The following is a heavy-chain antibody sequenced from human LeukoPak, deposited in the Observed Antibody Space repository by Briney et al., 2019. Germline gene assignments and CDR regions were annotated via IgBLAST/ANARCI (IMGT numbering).Heavy chain of an antibody. CDR3: ARRHPMIVDAFDI. D-gene: IGHD3-22*01. Sequence: SETLSLTCTVSGGSISSSSYYWGWIRQPPGKGLEWIGSIYYSGSTNYNPSLKSRVTISVDTSKNQFSLKLSSVTAADTAVYYCARRHPMIVDAFDIWGQGTMVTVSS. CDR1: GGSISSSSYY. J-gene: IGHJ3*02. V-gene: IGHV4-39*07. CDR2: IYYSGST.